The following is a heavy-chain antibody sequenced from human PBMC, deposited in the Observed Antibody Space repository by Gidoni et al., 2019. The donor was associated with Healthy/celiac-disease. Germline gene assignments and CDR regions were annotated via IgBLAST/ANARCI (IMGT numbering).Heavy chain of an antibody. CDR2: INAGNGNT. V-gene: IGHV1-3*01. J-gene: IGHJ2*01. Sequence: QVQLVQSGAEVKKPGASVKVSCKASGYTFTSYAMHWVRQAPGQRLEWMGWINAGNGNTKYSQKFQGRVTITRDTSASTAYMELSSLRSEDTAVYYCARDRGEGGYSSSFYSWGFDLWGRGTLVTVSS. CDR3: ARDRGEGGYSSSFYSWGFDL. CDR1: GYTFTSYA. D-gene: IGHD6-13*01.